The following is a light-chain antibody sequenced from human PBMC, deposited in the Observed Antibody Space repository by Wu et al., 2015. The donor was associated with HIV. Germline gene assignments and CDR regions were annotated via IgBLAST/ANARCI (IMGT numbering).Light chain of an antibody. CDR3: QQRSNWPPKIT. CDR2: GAS. Sequence: EIVLTQSPGTLSLSPGERATLSCRASQTLSSNYLAWYQQKHGQAPRLLIYGASNRATGIPDRFSGSGSGTDFILTISRLEPEDFAVYYCQQRSNWPPKITFGQGTRLEIK. V-gene: IGKV3D-20*02. J-gene: IGKJ5*01. CDR1: QTLSSNY.